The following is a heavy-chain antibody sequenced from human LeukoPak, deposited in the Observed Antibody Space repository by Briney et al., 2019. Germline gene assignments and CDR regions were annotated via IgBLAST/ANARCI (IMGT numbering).Heavy chain of an antibody. CDR1: GYSFTSYW. D-gene: IGHD2-2*01. J-gene: IGHJ6*02. Sequence: GESLKISCKGSGYSFTSYWIGWVRQMPGKGLEWMGIIYPVDSDTRYSPSFQGHVTISADKSISTAYLQWSSLKASDTAMYYCARHRKKSLAGSTSPAATVYYYYYGMDVWGQGTTVTVSS. CDR3: ARHRKKSLAGSTSPAATVYYYYYGMDV. CDR2: IYPVDSDT. V-gene: IGHV5-51*01.